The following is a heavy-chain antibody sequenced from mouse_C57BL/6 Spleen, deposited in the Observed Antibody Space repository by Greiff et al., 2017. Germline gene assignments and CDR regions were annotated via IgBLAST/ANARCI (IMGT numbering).Heavy chain of an antibody. CDR3: ARDRITTVVAPYYAMDY. J-gene: IGHJ4*01. D-gene: IGHD1-1*01. V-gene: IGHV5-4*01. CDR1: GFTFSSSA. CDR2: ISDGGSYT. Sequence: EVQLVESGGGLVKPGGSLKLSCAASGFTFSSSAMSWVRQTPEKRLEWVATISDGGSYTYYPDNVKGRFTISRDNAKNNLYLQLSHLKSEDTAMYYCARDRITTVVAPYYAMDYWGQGTSVTVSS.